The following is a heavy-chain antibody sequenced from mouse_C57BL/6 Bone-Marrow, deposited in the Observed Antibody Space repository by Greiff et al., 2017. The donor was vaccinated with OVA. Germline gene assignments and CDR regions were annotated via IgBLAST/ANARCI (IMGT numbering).Heavy chain of an antibody. CDR3: ARGGVVAPAY. Sequence: VQLQQSGPELVKPGASVKISCKASGYAFSSSWMNWVKQRPGKGLGWIGRIYPGDGDTNYNGKFKGKATLTADKSSSTAYMQLSSLTSEDSAVYFCARGGVVAPAYWGQGTLVTVSA. D-gene: IGHD1-1*01. V-gene: IGHV1-82*01. J-gene: IGHJ3*01. CDR1: GYAFSSSW. CDR2: IYPGDGDT.